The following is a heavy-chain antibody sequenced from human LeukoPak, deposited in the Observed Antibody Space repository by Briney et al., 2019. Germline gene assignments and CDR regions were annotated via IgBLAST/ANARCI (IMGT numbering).Heavy chain of an antibody. J-gene: IGHJ3*02. CDR3: ARRRASTSDSVDI. V-gene: IGHV5-51*01. Sequence: GESLKISCNGSGYIFTHYWSGWVRQMPGKGLGGMGIINLDDSDPRYSLSFEGQVLVSASKSISTAYLHWGSLKASDTAMYFCARRRASTSDSVDIWGQGTMVTVS. D-gene: IGHD3-16*01. CDR1: GYIFTHYW. CDR2: INLDDSDP.